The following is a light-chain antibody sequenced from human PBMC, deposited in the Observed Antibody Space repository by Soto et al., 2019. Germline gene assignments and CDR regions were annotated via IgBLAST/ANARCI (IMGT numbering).Light chain of an antibody. Sequence: EIVMTQSAATLSVSPGERATLSCRASQSVGTFFAWYQQKPGQAPRLLIYDASNRATGIPPRFSGSGSGTDFTLTISSLEPEDFAVYYCQQCNNWPPVTFGQGTRLE. CDR1: QSVGTF. CDR3: QQCNNWPPVT. J-gene: IGKJ5*01. CDR2: DAS. V-gene: IGKV3-11*01.